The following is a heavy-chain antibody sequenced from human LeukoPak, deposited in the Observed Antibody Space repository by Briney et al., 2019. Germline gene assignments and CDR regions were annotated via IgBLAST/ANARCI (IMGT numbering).Heavy chain of an antibody. CDR2: ISAYNGNT. Sequence: ASVKVSCKVAGYTLIQLAVHWVRQAPGQGLEWMGWISAYNGNTYYAQKLQGRVTMTTDTSTSTVYMELRSLRSDDTAIYYCARDLEFCGGDCYTDAFDIWGQGTMVTVSS. CDR1: GYTLIQLA. CDR3: ARDLEFCGGDCYTDAFDI. J-gene: IGHJ3*02. D-gene: IGHD2-21*02. V-gene: IGHV1-18*01.